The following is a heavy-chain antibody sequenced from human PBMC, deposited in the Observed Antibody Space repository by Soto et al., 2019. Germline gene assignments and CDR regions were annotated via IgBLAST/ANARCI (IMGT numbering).Heavy chain of an antibody. Sequence: QVQLVESGGGVVQPGRSLRLSCAASGFTFSSYGMHWVRQAPGKGLEWVAVIWYDGSNKYYADSVKGRFTISRDNSKNTPHLPMNSLRAEDTAGYYCARGPLSPPPYYYYGMDVWGQGTTVTVSS. V-gene: IGHV3-33*01. CDR3: ARGPLSPPPYYYYGMDV. CDR1: GFTFSSYG. CDR2: IWYDGSNK. J-gene: IGHJ6*02.